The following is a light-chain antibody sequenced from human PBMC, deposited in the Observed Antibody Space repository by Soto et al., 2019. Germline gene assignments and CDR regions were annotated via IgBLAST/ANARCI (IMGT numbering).Light chain of an antibody. Sequence: EIVLTQSPGTLSLSPGDRATLSCRASQSVSSTYLAWYQQKPGQAPRLLIYGASSRATGIPDRFSGSGSGTDFTLTISRLEPEDFAIYYCQQYGNSSWTFGQGTKVDIK. CDR3: QQYGNSSWT. V-gene: IGKV3-20*01. CDR2: GAS. J-gene: IGKJ1*01. CDR1: QSVSSTY.